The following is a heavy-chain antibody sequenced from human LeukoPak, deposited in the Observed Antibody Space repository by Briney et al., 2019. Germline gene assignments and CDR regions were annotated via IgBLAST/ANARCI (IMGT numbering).Heavy chain of an antibody. CDR2: ISKSSSTI. Sequence: GGSLRLSCAGSGFTFSSYYMIWVRQAPGKGLEWVSYISKSSSTIYYADSVKGRFTISRDNAKNSLYLQMNSLRDEDTAVYYCARDQFYAFDIWGQGTMVTVSS. V-gene: IGHV3-48*02. CDR1: GFTFSSYY. CDR3: ARDQFYAFDI. J-gene: IGHJ3*02.